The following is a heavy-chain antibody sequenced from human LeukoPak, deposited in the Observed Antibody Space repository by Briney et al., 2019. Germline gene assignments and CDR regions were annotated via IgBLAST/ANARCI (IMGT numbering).Heavy chain of an antibody. CDR2: IYSGGST. V-gene: IGHV3-66*01. D-gene: IGHD6-13*01. CDR3: ARERQGSSSWYTDGGGYYFDY. CDR1: GFTVSSNY. Sequence: GGSLRLSCAASGFTVSSNYMSWVRQAPGKGLEWVSVIYSGGSTYYADPVKGRFTISRDNSKNTLYLQMNSLRAEDTAVYYCARERQGSSSWYTDGGGYYFDYWGQGTLVTVSS. J-gene: IGHJ4*02.